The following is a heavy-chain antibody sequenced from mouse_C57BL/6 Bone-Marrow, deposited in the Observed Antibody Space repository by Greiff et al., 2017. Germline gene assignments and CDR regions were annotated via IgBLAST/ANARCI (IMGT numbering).Heavy chain of an antibody. Sequence: VQLQQSGPVLVKPGASVKMSCKASGYTFTDYYMNWVKQSHGKSLEWIGVINPYNGGTSYNQQFKGKATLTVDKSSSTAYMGLNSLTSDDSAVYYCARSNWYYAMDYWGQGTSVTVSS. CDR1: GYTFTDYY. CDR3: ARSNWYYAMDY. D-gene: IGHD4-1*01. CDR2: INPYNGGT. V-gene: IGHV1-19*01. J-gene: IGHJ4*01.